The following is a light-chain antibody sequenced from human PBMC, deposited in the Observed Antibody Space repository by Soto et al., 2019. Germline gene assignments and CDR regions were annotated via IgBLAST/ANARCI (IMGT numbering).Light chain of an antibody. CDR2: RND. V-gene: IGLV1-47*01. CDR1: NSRSGSNY. J-gene: IGLJ1*01. Sequence: QSALPQPPSASGTPGQRVTISCSTSNSRSGSNYVYWYQHLPGAAPKLLIYRNDQRPSGVPDRFSGSKSGTSASLAISGLRSEDEGDYFCAKWDDSLRVYVFGSGTKVTVL. CDR3: AKWDDSLRVYV.